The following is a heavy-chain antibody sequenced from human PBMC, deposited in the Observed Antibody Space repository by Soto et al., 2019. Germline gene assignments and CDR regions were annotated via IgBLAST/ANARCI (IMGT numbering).Heavy chain of an antibody. V-gene: IGHV3-48*02. CDR3: ARLGYCSSATCKYYFYYYGLDV. Sequence: PGGSLRLSCVASGHTFSTYSMNWVRQAPGKGLEWISYIVSSGDNIDYADSVKGRFIISRDNAKNSLYLEVNSLRDEDTAVYYCARLGYCSSATCKYYFYYYGLDVWGQGTTVTVSS. D-gene: IGHD2-2*01. CDR2: IVSSGDNI. CDR1: GHTFSTYS. J-gene: IGHJ6*02.